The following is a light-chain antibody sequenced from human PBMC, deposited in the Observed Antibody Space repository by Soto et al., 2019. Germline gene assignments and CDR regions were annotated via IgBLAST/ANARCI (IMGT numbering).Light chain of an antibody. CDR2: DVS. Sequence: QSALTQPASVSGSPGQSITISCTGASSDVANYNYLSWYQQHPGKAPKLIIYDVSNRPSGVSNRFSGSKSGNTASLTISGLQAEDEADYYCRSYTSSTTLYVFGTGTKVTVL. CDR1: SSDVANYNY. J-gene: IGLJ1*01. V-gene: IGLV2-14*03. CDR3: RSYTSSTTLYV.